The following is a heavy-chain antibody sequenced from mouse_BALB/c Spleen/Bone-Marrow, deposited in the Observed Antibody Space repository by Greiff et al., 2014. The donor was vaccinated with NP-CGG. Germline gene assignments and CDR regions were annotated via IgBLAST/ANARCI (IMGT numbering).Heavy chain of an antibody. D-gene: IGHD2-1*01. V-gene: IGHV2-6-4*01. CDR3: ARNPPYGNYEDYYAMDY. CDR2: IWGGGST. J-gene: IGHJ4*01. CDR1: GFSLSRYS. Sequence: VMLVESGPGLVAPSQSLSITCTVSGFSLSRYSVHWVRQPPGKGLEWLGMIWGGGSTDYNSALKSRLSISKDNSKSQVFLKMNCLQTDDTAMYYCARNPPYGNYEDYYAMDYWGQGTSVTVSS.